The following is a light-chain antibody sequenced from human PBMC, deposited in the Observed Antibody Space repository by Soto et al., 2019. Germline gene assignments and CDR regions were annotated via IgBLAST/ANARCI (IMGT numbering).Light chain of an antibody. V-gene: IGKV3-20*01. CDR3: QQYGSSPYT. Sequence: EIVLTQSPGTLSLSPGERATLSCRASQSVSSSYLAWYQQKPGQAPRLLIYGASSRATGIPDRFSGSGSGTDFSLTISRLESEDFAVYYCQQYGSSPYTFVQGTKLETK. CDR2: GAS. J-gene: IGKJ2*01. CDR1: QSVSSSY.